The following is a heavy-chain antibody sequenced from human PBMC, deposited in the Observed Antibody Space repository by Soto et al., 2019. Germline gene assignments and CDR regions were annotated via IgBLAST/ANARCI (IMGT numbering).Heavy chain of an antibody. D-gene: IGHD3-22*01. CDR2: ISTNGGST. CDR3: VKGEYYYDSSGYYPFDY. V-gene: IGHV3-64D*06. J-gene: IGHJ4*02. Sequence: GGSLRLSCSASGFTFSSYAMHWVRQAPGKGLEYVSSISTNGGSTHYADTVKGRFTISRDNSKNTQKLQMRKQRDDDTAVYYCVKGEYYYDSSGYYPFDYWGQGT. CDR1: GFTFSSYA.